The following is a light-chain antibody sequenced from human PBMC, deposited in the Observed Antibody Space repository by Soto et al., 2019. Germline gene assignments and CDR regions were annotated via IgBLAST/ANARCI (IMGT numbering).Light chain of an antibody. CDR1: SSDVGGYNY. V-gene: IGLV2-14*03. Sequence: SVVRRVGTVCRSRGQSIPFTCTGTSSDVGGYNYVSWYQQHPGKAPKLMIYDVTNRPSGVSNRFSGSKSGYTASLTISGLQAEDEADYYCSSYTSSSTYVFGPGTKVTVL. CDR3: SSYTSSSTYV. CDR2: DVT. J-gene: IGLJ1*01.